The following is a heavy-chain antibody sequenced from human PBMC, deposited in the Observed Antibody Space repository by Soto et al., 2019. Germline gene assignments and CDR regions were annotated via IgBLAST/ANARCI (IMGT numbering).Heavy chain of an antibody. J-gene: IGHJ6*02. V-gene: IGHV3-48*03. CDR1: GFTFSSYE. D-gene: IGHD4-4*01. CDR3: ARETTVSLAYYYGMDV. CDR2: ISSSGSTI. Sequence: CGSLRLSCAASGFTFSSYEMNWVRQAPGKGLEWVSYISSSGSTIYYADSVKGRFTISRDNAKNSLYLQMNSLRAEDTAVYYCARETTVSLAYYYGMDVLGQGTTVNVS.